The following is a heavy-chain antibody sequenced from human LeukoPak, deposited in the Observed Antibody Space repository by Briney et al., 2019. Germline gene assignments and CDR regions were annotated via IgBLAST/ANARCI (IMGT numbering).Heavy chain of an antibody. J-gene: IGHJ3*02. CDR3: ARARRELHAFDI. CDR2: IYYSGST. Sequence: SETLSLTCTVSGGSISSGGYYWSWIRQHPGKGLEWIGYIYYSGSTYYNPSLKSRVTISVDTPKNQFSLKLSSVTAADTAVYYCARARRELHAFDIWGQGTMVTVSS. D-gene: IGHD1-26*01. V-gene: IGHV4-31*03. CDR1: GGSISSGGYY.